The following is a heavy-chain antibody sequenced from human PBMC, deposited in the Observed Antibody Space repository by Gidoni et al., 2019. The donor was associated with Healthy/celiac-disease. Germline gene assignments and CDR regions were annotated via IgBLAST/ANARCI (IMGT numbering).Heavy chain of an antibody. V-gene: IGHV4-34*01. CDR2: INHSGST. J-gene: IGHJ4*02. CDR3: ARVGGLLSLLEWNEGYFDY. CDR1: GGSFSGYY. D-gene: IGHD3-3*01. Sequence: QVQLQQWGAGLLKPSETLSLTCAVYGGSFSGYYWSWIRQPPGKGLEWIGEINHSGSTNYNPSLKSRVTISVDTSKNQFSLKLSSVTAADTAVYYCARVGGLLSLLEWNEGYFDYWGQGTLVTVSS.